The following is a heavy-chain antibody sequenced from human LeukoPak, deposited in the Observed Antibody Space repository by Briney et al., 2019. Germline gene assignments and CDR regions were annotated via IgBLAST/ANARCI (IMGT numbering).Heavy chain of an antibody. D-gene: IGHD3-3*01. CDR1: GFTFSMYW. Sequence: GGSLRLSCAASGFTFSMYWMHWVRQAPGKGLVWVSRIGNDASSASYADSVRGRFTISRDNAKNTLYLQMNSLRAEDTAVYYCVRGEGLRFVSWGQGTLVTVSS. V-gene: IGHV3-74*01. CDR2: IGNDASSA. CDR3: VRGEGLRFVS. J-gene: IGHJ5*02.